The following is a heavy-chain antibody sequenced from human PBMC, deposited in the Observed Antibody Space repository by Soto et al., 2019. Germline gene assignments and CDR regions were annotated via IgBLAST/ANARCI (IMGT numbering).Heavy chain of an antibody. CDR2: ISGSGSST. Sequence: PGGSLRLSCAASGFTFSSYAMTWVRQAPGKGLEWVSTISGSGSSTYNADSVKGQFTISRDNAKNTLYLQMNSLRAEDTAVYYCAKDDTETSSSWYFSWYFDLWGRGTLVTVSS. CDR1: GFTFSSYA. J-gene: IGHJ2*01. D-gene: IGHD6-13*01. V-gene: IGHV3-23*01. CDR3: AKDDTETSSSWYFSWYFDL.